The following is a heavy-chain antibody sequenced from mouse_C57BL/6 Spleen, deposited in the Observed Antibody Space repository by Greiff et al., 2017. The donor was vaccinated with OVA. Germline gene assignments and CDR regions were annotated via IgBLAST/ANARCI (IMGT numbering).Heavy chain of an antibody. CDR2: IHPYDGGT. D-gene: IGHD1-1*01. CDR1: GYTFTSYW. J-gene: IGHJ2*01. Sequence: QVQLQQPGAELVKPGASVKLSCKASGYTFTSYWMHWVKQRPGQGLEWIGMIHPYDGGTNYNHKFKGKATLTVDKSSSTAYMQLSSLTSEDSAVYYCARGTTVVGYFDDWGKGTTLTVSS. CDR3: ARGTTVVGYFDD. V-gene: IGHV1-64*01.